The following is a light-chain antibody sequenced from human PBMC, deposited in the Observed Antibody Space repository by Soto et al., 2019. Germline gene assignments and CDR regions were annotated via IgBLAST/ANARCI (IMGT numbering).Light chain of an antibody. Sequence: EIVLTQSPVTLSLSPGEGATLSCRASQSISGNHLVWYQQKPGQAPRLLISDASTRATGIPARFNGSGSGTEFTLAISSLQSEDFAIYYCHQYNTWPLTFGGGTKVDIK. CDR2: DAS. V-gene: IGKV3-15*01. CDR1: QSISGN. CDR3: HQYNTWPLT. J-gene: IGKJ4*01.